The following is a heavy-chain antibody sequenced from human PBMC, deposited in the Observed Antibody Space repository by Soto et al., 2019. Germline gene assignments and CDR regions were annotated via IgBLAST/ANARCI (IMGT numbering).Heavy chain of an antibody. Sequence: EVQLVESGGGLVQPGGSPRLSCAASGFTFSSYSMNWVRQAPGKGLEWVSYISSSSSTIYYADSVKGRFTISRDNAKNSLYRQMNSLRDEDTAVYYCARDLYSSSSGYYYYGMDVWGQGTTVTVSS. V-gene: IGHV3-48*02. CDR2: ISSSSSTI. CDR1: GFTFSSYS. CDR3: ARDLYSSSSGYYYYGMDV. D-gene: IGHD6-6*01. J-gene: IGHJ6*02.